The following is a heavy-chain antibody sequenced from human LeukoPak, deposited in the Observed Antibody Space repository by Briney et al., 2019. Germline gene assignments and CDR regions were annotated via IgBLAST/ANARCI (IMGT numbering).Heavy chain of an antibody. CDR3: ARVKVGSWNWFDP. Sequence: PGGSLRLSCAASGFTFSSYAMSWVRQAPGKGLEWVSRINSDGTTTTYADSVKGRFTISRDNTKNTVYLQMNSLRAEDSAVYYCARVKVGSWNWFDPWGQGTLVTVSS. CDR2: INSDGTTT. D-gene: IGHD1-26*01. J-gene: IGHJ5*02. V-gene: IGHV3-74*03. CDR1: GFTFSSYA.